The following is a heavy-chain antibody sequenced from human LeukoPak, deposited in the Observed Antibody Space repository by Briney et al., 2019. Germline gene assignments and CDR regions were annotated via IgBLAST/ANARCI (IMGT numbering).Heavy chain of an antibody. CDR2: IYYSGST. CDR1: GGSVSTGTYY. J-gene: IGHJ3*01. Sequence: SETLSLTCTVSGGSVSTGTYYWSWIRQRPGKGLEWIAYIYYSGSTNYNPSLMSRVTISVDTSKNQFSLKLRSVTAADTAVYYCARDLWELQSAFDLWGQGTLVTVSS. CDR3: ARDLWELQSAFDL. V-gene: IGHV4-61*01. D-gene: IGHD1-26*01.